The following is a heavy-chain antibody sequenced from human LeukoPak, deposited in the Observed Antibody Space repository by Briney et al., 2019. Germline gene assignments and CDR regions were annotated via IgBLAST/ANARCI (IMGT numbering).Heavy chain of an antibody. D-gene: IGHD6-19*01. Sequence: GGSLRLSCADSGFTFSNYWMLWVRQAPGKGLESVSRINTDGTVTTYADSVKGRFTVSRDNADNTMFLQMNSVRDEDTAVYYCATKQWLAPPPDSWGQGTPVTVSS. CDR1: GFTFSNYW. J-gene: IGHJ4*02. CDR3: ATKQWLAPPPDS. V-gene: IGHV3-74*01. CDR2: INTDGTVT.